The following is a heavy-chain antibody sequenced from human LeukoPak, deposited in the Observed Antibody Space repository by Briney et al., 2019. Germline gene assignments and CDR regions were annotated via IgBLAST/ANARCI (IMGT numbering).Heavy chain of an antibody. Sequence: GGSLRLSCSGSGFTFRSYTMTWVRQAPGKGLEWVSSIDGDGTLKYYADSLKGRFTISRDNANNSMYLQMNSLTADDSGLYFCARDYSSGWFGKGAYWGQGTRVLVSS. CDR3: ARDYSSGWFGKGAY. CDR2: IDGDGTLK. D-gene: IGHD6-19*01. CDR1: GFTFRSYT. V-gene: IGHV3-21*06. J-gene: IGHJ4*02.